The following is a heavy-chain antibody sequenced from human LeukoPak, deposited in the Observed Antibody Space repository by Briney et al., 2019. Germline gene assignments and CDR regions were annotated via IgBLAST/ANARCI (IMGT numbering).Heavy chain of an antibody. V-gene: IGHV3-48*02. CDR1: GFTFSDYR. Sequence: GGSRRLSCAASGFTFSDYRMNWFGQAPGKGLEWVSYIGANSAIYYADSVKGRFTISRDNAKNSLSLQMNSLRDDDTAVYYCAREGYYGAFDIWGQGTMVTVSS. D-gene: IGHD3-10*01. CDR3: AREGYYGAFDI. CDR2: IGANSAI. J-gene: IGHJ3*02.